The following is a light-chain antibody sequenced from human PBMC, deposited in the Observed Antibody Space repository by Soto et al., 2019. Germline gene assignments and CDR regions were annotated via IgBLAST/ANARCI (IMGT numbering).Light chain of an antibody. CDR1: QNVGTQ. CDR3: QQRSDWPLT. CDR2: DAS. Sequence: VLTQSPVSLSLSPGERATLSCRASQNVGTQLAWFQQKPGQPPRLLIFDASNRVTGIPVRFSGRGAGTDFTLTISSVATEDFAVYYCQQRSDWPLTFGGGTRVQI. V-gene: IGKV3-11*01. J-gene: IGKJ4*01.